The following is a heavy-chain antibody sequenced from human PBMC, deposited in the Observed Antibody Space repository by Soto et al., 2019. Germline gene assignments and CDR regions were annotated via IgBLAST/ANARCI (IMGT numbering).Heavy chain of an antibody. Sequence: SVKVSCKASGGTFSSYAISWVRQAPGQGLEWMGGIIPIFGTANYAQKFQGRVTITADESTSTAYMELSSLRSGDTAVYYCARGPRGPRYDSSGYYYGMDVWGQGTTVTVSS. CDR2: IIPIFGTA. CDR3: ARGPRGPRYDSSGYYYGMDV. CDR1: GGTFSSYA. V-gene: IGHV1-69*13. D-gene: IGHD3-22*01. J-gene: IGHJ6*02.